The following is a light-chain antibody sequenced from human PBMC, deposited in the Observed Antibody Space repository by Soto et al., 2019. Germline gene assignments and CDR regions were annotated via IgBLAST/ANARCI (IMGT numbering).Light chain of an antibody. CDR2: GVS. CDR1: SSDVGDYNY. V-gene: IGLV2-14*01. J-gene: IGLJ2*01. Sequence: QSVLTQPSSVSGSPGQSITISCTGTSSDVGDYNYVSWYQQHPGKAPKLIIYGVSNRPSGISNRFSGSKSVNTASLTISGLQAEYEADYYCSSYTSTNTLVFGGGTKLTVL. CDR3: SSYTSTNTLV.